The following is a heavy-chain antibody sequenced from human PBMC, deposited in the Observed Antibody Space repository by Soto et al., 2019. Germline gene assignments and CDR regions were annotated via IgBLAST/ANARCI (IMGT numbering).Heavy chain of an antibody. Sequence: ASVKVSCKXSGYTFTGYYMHWVRQAPGQGLEWMGWINPNSGGANYAQKFQGRVTMTRDTSISTAYMELSRLRSDDTAVYYCASLIGQYYDFWSGPFYWGQGTLVTSPQ. CDR1: GYTFTGYY. D-gene: IGHD3-3*01. J-gene: IGHJ4*02. V-gene: IGHV1-2*02. CDR2: INPNSGGA. CDR3: ASLIGQYYDFWSGPFY.